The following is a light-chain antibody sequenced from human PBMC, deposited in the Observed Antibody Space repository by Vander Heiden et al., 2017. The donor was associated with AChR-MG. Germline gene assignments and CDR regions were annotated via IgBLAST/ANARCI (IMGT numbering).Light chain of an antibody. Sequence: SYELTQQPPLSVSPGQTASITCSGDKLGDKYACWYQQKPGQSPMLVNYQDSKRPSEIPERFSGANSGNTATLTISGTQAMDEADYYCQAWDSSTVVFGGGTKLTVL. CDR3: QAWDSSTVV. CDR1: KLGDKY. J-gene: IGLJ2*01. CDR2: QDS. V-gene: IGLV3-1*01.